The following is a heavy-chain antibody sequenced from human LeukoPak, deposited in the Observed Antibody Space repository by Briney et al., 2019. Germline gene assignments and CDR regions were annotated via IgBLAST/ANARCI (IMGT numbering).Heavy chain of an antibody. Sequence: PGGSLRFSCAPSRFTFSTNAMSWVRQAPGTGLEWLGFIRRKASGGAIEYEASVYGRFTISRDDSKSSAYLQMTSLKSEDTATYFCTREVDGMSAYWGQGTLVTVAS. CDR1: RFTFSTNA. J-gene: IGHJ4*02. V-gene: IGHV3-49*04. CDR3: TREVDGMSAY. CDR2: IRRKASGGAI. D-gene: IGHD1-14*01.